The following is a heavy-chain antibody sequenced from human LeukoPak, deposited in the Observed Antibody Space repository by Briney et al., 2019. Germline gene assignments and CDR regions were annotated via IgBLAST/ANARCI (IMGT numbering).Heavy chain of an antibody. J-gene: IGHJ4*02. CDR3: ARESFWGSSGKGFDS. CDR2: VSRDSSNI. D-gene: IGHD7-27*01. CDR1: GFTYTGYS. V-gene: IGHV3-48*02. Sequence: GGPLRLSCAASGFTYTGYSMNGLRQPPGKGLEWVSYVSRDSSNIYYADSVKGGFTISRDNAKDSLYLQMNSLRDDDTALYYCARESFWGSSGKGFDSWGQGTLVTVSS.